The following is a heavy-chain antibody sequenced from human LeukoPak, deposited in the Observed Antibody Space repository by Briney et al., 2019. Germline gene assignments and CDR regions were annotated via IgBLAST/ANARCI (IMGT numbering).Heavy chain of an antibody. CDR1: GFTVSRNY. J-gene: IGHJ4*02. Sequence: GGSLRLSCAASGFTVSRNYMSWVRQAPGKGLEWVSAISGSGGSTYYADSVKGRFTISRDNSKNTLYLQMNSLRAEDTAVYYCAKDFAGYSSSWPFDYWGQGTLVTVSS. V-gene: IGHV3-23*01. CDR3: AKDFAGYSSSWPFDY. CDR2: ISGSGGST. D-gene: IGHD6-13*01.